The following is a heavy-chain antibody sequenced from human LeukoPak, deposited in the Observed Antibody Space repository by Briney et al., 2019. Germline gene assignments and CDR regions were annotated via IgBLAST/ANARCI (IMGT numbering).Heavy chain of an antibody. CDR1: GGSISSSSYY. J-gene: IGHJ4*02. Sequence: SETLSLTCTVSGGSISSSSYYWGWIRQPPGKGLEWIGSIYYSGSTYYNPSLKSRVTISVDTSKNQFSLKLSSVTAADTAVYYCARHGKTTETTHVGVDYWGQGTLVTVSS. V-gene: IGHV4-39*01. CDR3: ARHGKTTETTHVGVDY. CDR2: IYYSGST. D-gene: IGHD4-11*01.